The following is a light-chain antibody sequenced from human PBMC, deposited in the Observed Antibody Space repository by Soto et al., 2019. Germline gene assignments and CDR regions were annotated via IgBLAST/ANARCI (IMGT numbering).Light chain of an antibody. V-gene: IGLV2-8*01. CDR1: SSDVGGYNY. CDR2: AVS. Sequence: QSALTQPASVSGSPGQSITISCTGTSSDVGGYNYVSWYQQHPGKAPKLMIYAVSKRPSGVPDRFSGSKSGNTASLTVSGLQAEDEADYYCSSYAGSNNLVFGTGTKLTVL. J-gene: IGLJ1*01. CDR3: SSYAGSNNLV.